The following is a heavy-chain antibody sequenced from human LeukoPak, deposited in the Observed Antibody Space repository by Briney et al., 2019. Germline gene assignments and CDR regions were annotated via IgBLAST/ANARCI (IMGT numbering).Heavy chain of an antibody. CDR1: GYSFTGYY. CDR3: ARAEGSGYYQGRDY. Sequence: ASVKVSCKASGYSFTGYYMHWVRQAPGQGPEWMGWIFPNSGDTHYAQKFQGRVSMTRDTSISTVYMELNRLTSDDTAIYYCARAEGSGYYQGRDYWGQGTLVTVSS. J-gene: IGHJ4*02. CDR2: IFPNSGDT. D-gene: IGHD3-22*01. V-gene: IGHV1-2*02.